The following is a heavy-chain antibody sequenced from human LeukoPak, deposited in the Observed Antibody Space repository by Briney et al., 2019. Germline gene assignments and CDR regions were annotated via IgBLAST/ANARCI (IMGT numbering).Heavy chain of an antibody. J-gene: IGHJ5*02. D-gene: IGHD3-22*01. CDR1: GFTFSSYA. CDR3: ARGLVYDSSGYPT. V-gene: IGHV3-30-3*01. Sequence: ETGRSPRTSCAASGFTFSSYAMNWVRHAPGKGLEWMAVISYDGSNKYYADSVKGRFTISRDNSKNTLYLQMNSLRAEDTAVYYCARGLVYDSSGYPTWGQGTLVTVSS. CDR2: ISYDGSNK.